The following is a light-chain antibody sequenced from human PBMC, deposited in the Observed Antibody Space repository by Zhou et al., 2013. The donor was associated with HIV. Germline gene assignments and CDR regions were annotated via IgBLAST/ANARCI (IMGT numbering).Light chain of an antibody. CDR2: KAV. CDR1: QDIRDA. J-gene: IGKJ1*01. CDR3: QQCKSFPWT. Sequence: GDRVTITCRASQDIRDALNWYQQKPGKAPKLLIYKAVSLQSGIPSRFSGSGSGTEFTLTISSLQPDDFATYFCQQCKSFPWTFGQGPRWKSN. V-gene: IGKV1-5*03.